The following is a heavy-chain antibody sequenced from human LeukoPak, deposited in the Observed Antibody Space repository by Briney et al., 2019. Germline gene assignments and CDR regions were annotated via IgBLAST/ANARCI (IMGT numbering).Heavy chain of an antibody. CDR1: GFTFSSYA. CDR2: IYSGGST. Sequence: GGSLRLSCAASGFTFSSYAMSWVRQAPGKGLEWVSVIYSGGSTYYADSAKGRFTISRDNSKNTLYLQMNSLRAEDTAVYYCARDPSLYCGGDCEGDYWGQGTLVTVSS. D-gene: IGHD2-21*02. V-gene: IGHV3-66*01. CDR3: ARDPSLYCGGDCEGDY. J-gene: IGHJ4*02.